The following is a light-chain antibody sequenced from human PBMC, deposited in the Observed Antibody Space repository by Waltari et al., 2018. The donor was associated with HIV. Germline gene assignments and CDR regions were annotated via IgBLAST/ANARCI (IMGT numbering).Light chain of an antibody. CDR1: QSIASY. V-gene: IGKV1-39*01. CDR2: AAS. CDR3: QQTYNTRGYT. Sequence: IQMTQSPSSLSASVGDRVTITCRASQSIASYVNWYQQKQGRAPKLLIFAASNLESGVPSRLSGSGSGTDFALTISSLQPEDFASYYCQQTYNTRGYTFGQGTKLEI. J-gene: IGKJ2*01.